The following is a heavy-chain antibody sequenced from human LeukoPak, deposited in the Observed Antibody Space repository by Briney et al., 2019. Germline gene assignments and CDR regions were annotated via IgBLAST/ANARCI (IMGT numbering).Heavy chain of an antibody. CDR3: ARSASGSYAFDI. D-gene: IGHD1-26*01. J-gene: IGHJ3*02. V-gene: IGHV4-4*02. Sequence: SSETLSLTCAVSGGSISSPNWWSWVRQPPGKGLEWIGEIYHSGSTNYNLSLKSRVTISVDKAKNQFSLKLTSVTAADTAVYYCARSASGSYAFDIWGQGTMVTVSS. CDR2: IYHSGST. CDR1: GGSISSPNW.